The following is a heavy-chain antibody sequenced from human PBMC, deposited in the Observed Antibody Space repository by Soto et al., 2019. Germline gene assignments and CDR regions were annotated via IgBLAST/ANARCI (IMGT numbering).Heavy chain of an antibody. CDR2: IYYSGST. CDR1: GGSVSSGSYY. V-gene: IGHV4-61*01. CDR3: ASVTRTCISTTCYRYYYGMDV. D-gene: IGHD2-2*02. J-gene: IGHJ6*02. Sequence: SETLSLTCTVSGGSVSSGSYYWSWIRQPPGKGLEWIGYIYYSGSTNYNPSLKSRVTISVDTSKNQFSLKLSSVTAADTAVYYCASVTRTCISTTCYRYYYGMDVWGQGTTVTVSS.